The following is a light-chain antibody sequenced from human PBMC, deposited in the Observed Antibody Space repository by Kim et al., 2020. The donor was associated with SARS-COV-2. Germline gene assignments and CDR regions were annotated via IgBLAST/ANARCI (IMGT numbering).Light chain of an antibody. Sequence: QSALTQSASVSGSPGQSITISCTGTINDVGFYDHVSWYQQHPGKAPKLLIHDVTDRSSGVSDRFSGSKSGNTASLTISGLQAEDEADYYCNSYTTSSTYVFGTGTKVTVL. V-gene: IGLV2-14*01. CDR2: DVT. J-gene: IGLJ1*01. CDR1: INDVGFYDH. CDR3: NSYTTSSTYV.